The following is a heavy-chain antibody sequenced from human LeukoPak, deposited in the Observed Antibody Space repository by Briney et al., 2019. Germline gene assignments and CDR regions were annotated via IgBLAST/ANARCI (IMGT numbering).Heavy chain of an antibody. CDR1: GFTFSVYY. D-gene: IGHD5-12*01. V-gene: IGHV3-74*03. Sequence: PGGSLRLSCAASGFTFSVYYMFWVRQAPGKGLVWVSNISPDATNSKYADFVEGRFTISRDNAKNTLYLQLNSLRAEDAAVYYCATGYRSAYSWDSWGQGTLVTVSS. J-gene: IGHJ4*02. CDR3: ATGYRSAYSWDS. CDR2: ISPDATNS.